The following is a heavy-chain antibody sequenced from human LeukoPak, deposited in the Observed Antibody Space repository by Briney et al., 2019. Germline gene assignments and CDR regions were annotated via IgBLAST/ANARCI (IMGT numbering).Heavy chain of an antibody. Sequence: PGGSLRLSCEASGFTFRSYWMHWVRQAPGKGLMWVSRIETDGSSTNYADSVKGRFTISRDNARNTVYLQMNSLRADDTAVYYCARDTTRYCTGGTCYSRSVGAFDIWGQGTMVTVSS. CDR3: ARDTTRYCTGGTCYSRSVGAFDI. D-gene: IGHD2-15*01. CDR2: IETDGSST. V-gene: IGHV3-74*01. J-gene: IGHJ3*02. CDR1: GFTFRSYW.